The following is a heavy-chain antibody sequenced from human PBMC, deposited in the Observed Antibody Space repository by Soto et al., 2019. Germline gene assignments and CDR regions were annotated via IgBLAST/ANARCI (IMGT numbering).Heavy chain of an antibody. Sequence: SETLSLTCAVYGGSFSGYYWNWIRQPPGKGLEWIGEINHSGSTNYNPSLKSRVTISVDTSKNQFSLKLSSVTAADTAMYYCARGYSYGAFDYWGQGTLVTVSS. V-gene: IGHV4-34*01. CDR1: GGSFSGYY. CDR3: ARGYSYGAFDY. D-gene: IGHD5-18*01. CDR2: INHSGST. J-gene: IGHJ4*02.